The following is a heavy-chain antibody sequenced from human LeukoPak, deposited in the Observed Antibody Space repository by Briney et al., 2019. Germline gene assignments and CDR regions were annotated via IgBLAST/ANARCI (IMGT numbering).Heavy chain of an antibody. CDR1: GFTFSSYW. D-gene: IGHD2-2*02. V-gene: IGHV3-74*01. Sequence: GGSLRLSCAASGFTFSSYWMHWVRQAPGKGLVWVSRINSDGSSTSYADSVKGRFTISRDNAENTLYLQMNGLRAEDTAVYYCAREAAVGYCSSTSCSTLDYWGQGTLVTVSS. J-gene: IGHJ4*02. CDR3: AREAAVGYCSSTSCSTLDY. CDR2: INSDGSST.